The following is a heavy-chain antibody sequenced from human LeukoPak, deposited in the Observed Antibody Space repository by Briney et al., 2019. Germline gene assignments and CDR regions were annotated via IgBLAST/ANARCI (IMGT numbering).Heavy chain of an antibody. CDR1: GFTFSSYG. CDR3: ARGAPDYDYSNSFNWFDP. V-gene: IGHV3-30*03. J-gene: IGHJ5*02. D-gene: IGHD4-11*01. Sequence: GGSLRLSCAASGFTFSSYGMHWVRQAPGKGLEWVAVISYDGSNKYYADSVKGRFTISRDNSKNTLYLQMNSLRAEDTAVYYCARGAPDYDYSNSFNWFDPWGQGTLVTVSS. CDR2: ISYDGSNK.